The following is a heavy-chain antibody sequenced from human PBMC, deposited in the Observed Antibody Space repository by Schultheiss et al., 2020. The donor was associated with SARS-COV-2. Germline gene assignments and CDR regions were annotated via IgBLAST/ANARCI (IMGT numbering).Heavy chain of an antibody. CDR1: GGSLINSF. V-gene: IGHV4-59*01. Sequence: SETLSLTCTVSGGSLINSFWTWIRQPPGKGLEWIGYIYYSGSTNYNPSLKSRVTISVDTSKNQFSLKLNSVAAADTAVYYCARDGQFCSGGSCYSGDAGNWFDPWGQGTLVTVSS. D-gene: IGHD2-15*01. J-gene: IGHJ5*02. CDR2: IYYSGST. CDR3: ARDGQFCSGGSCYSGDAGNWFDP.